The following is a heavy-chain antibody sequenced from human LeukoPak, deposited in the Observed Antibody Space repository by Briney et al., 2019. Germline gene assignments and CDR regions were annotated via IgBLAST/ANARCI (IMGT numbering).Heavy chain of an antibody. V-gene: IGHV4-34*01. Sequence: SETLSLTCAVYGGSFSGYYWSWIRQPPGKGLEWIGEINHSGSTNYNPSLKSRVTISVDTPKNQFSLKLSSVTAADTAVYYCASLRRGELYSLGYWGQGTLVTVSS. CDR3: ASLRRGELYSLGY. CDR1: GGSFSGYY. D-gene: IGHD3-16*01. J-gene: IGHJ4*02. CDR2: INHSGST.